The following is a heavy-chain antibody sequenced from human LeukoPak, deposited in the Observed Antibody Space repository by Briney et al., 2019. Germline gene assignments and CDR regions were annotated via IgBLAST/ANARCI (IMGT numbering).Heavy chain of an antibody. J-gene: IGHJ4*02. D-gene: IGHD3-22*01. CDR1: GYTFTDYY. Sequence: ASVKVSCKASGYTFTDYYMHWVRQAPGQGLEWMGWINPNSGGTDYAQKFQGRVTMTRDTSISTAYVELSRLRSDDTAVYYCARWDYDSSGYYDYWGQGTLVTVSS. CDR2: INPNSGGT. V-gene: IGHV1-2*02. CDR3: ARWDYDSSGYYDY.